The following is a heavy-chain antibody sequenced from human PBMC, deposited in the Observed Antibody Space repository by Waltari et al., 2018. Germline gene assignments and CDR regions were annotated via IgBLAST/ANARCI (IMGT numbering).Heavy chain of an antibody. J-gene: IGHJ6*02. CDR3: ARGDFWSGYYSYYGMDV. D-gene: IGHD3-3*01. CDR2: ISSSGSTI. CDR1: GFTFSSYE. V-gene: IGHV3-48*03. Sequence: EVQLVESGGGLVQPGGSLRLSCAASGFTFSSYEMNWVRPAPGKGLEWVSYISSSGSTIYYADSVKGRFTISRDNAKNSLYLQMNSLRAEDTAVYYCARGDFWSGYYSYYGMDVWGQGTTVTVSS.